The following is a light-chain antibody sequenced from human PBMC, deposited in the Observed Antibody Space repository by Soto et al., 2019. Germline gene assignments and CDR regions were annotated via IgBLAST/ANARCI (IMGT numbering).Light chain of an antibody. CDR2: SNY. CDR3: AAWDGSLNGLYV. Sequence: QSVLTQAPSASGTPGQRVTISCSGSSSNVGSLSVDWYQHLPGTAPKLLIHSNYQRPSGDPDRFSGSKSGTSASLAINGLQSEDEADYYCAAWDGSLNGLYVFGTGTKVTVL. V-gene: IGLV1-44*01. J-gene: IGLJ1*01. CDR1: SSNVGSLS.